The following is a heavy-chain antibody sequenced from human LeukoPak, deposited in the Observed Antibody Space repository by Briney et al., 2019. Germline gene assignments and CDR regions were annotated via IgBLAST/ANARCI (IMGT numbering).Heavy chain of an antibody. CDR3: AKWWNTVDH. D-gene: IGHD2-15*01. Sequence: PGGSLRLSCAASGFTFSNFGMHWVRQAPGKGLEWVAVISYDGSNKHYADSVQGRFSISRDNYKNTLYLQMNSLRVEDTAVYYCAKWWNTVDHWGQGTLVTVSS. CDR2: ISYDGSNK. V-gene: IGHV3-30*18. CDR1: GFTFSNFG. J-gene: IGHJ5*02.